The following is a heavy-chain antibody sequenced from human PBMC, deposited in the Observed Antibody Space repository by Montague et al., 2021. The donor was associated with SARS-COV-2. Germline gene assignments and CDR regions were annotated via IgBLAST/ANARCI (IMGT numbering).Heavy chain of an antibody. CDR1: GGSFSSSTYY. CDR3: ARRLYYYDSSGQFDP. CDR2: LYYSGSS. D-gene: IGHD3-22*01. V-gene: IGHV4-39*07. J-gene: IGHJ5*02. Sequence: SETLSLTCTVSGGSFSSSTYYWVWLRHPPGQGLEWIASLYYSGSSYFYPSLKSRVAISIDTSKNQFSLKLSSVTAADTAVYYCARRLYYYDSSGQFDPWGQGGLVTVSS.